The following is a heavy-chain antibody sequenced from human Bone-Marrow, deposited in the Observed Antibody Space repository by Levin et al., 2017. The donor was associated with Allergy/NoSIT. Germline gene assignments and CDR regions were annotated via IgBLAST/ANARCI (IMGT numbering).Heavy chain of an antibody. V-gene: IGHV7-4-1*02. D-gene: IGHD4-23*01. Sequence: GESLKISCQASGYTFTYYAMNWVRQAPGQGLEWMGWINTNTGNPTYAQVFTGRFVFSLDTSISTAYLQISSLRAEDTAVYYCTSDSPVTVVQAGKDIWGQGTMVSVSS. J-gene: IGHJ3*02. CDR2: INTNTGNP. CDR3: TSDSPVTVVQAGKDI. CDR1: GYTFTYYA.